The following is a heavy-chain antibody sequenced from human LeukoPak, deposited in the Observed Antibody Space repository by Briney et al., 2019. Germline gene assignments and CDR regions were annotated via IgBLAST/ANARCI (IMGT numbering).Heavy chain of an antibody. CDR1: GFTFSSYA. J-gene: IGHJ4*02. V-gene: IGHV3-64D*09. Sequence: PGGSLRLSCSGSGFTFSSYAIHWVRQAPGKGLQCVSGISSNGGNTYNADSVKGRFTISRDNSKNTVDLQMSSLRAEDTAVYYCVKRSGLYFDYWGQGTLVTVSS. CDR3: VKRSGLYFDY. CDR2: ISSNGGNT. D-gene: IGHD1-26*01.